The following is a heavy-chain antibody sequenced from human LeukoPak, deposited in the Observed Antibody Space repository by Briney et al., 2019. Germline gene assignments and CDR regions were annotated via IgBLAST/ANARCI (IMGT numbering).Heavy chain of an antibody. Sequence: PSETLSLTCAVYGGSFSGYYWSWIRQPPAKGLEWIGEINHSGSTNYNPSPKSRVTISVDTSKNQFSLKLSSVTAADTAVYYCARSPVIVVVPAAYNWFDPWGQGTLVTVSS. D-gene: IGHD2-2*01. CDR1: GGSFSGYY. V-gene: IGHV4-34*01. CDR3: ARSPVIVVVPAAYNWFDP. J-gene: IGHJ5*02. CDR2: INHSGST.